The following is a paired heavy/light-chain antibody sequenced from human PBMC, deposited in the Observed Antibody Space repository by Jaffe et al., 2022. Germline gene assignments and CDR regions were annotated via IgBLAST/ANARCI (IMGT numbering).Light chain of an antibody. CDR3: SSYAGSSIVL. Sequence: QSALAQPASVSGSPGQSITISCTGTSSDVGGYNLVSWYQHHPGKAPKLIIYDVSKRPSGVSNRFSGSRSGNTASLTISGLQAEDEADYYCSSYAGSSIVLFGGGTKLTVL. J-gene: IGLJ2*01. V-gene: IGLV2-23*02. CDR1: SSDVGGYNL. CDR2: DVS.
Heavy chain of an antibody. CDR2: ISGGGGST. J-gene: IGHJ3*02. CDR1: GFTFSTYA. D-gene: IGHD3-16*01. V-gene: IGHV3-23*01. CDR3: AKDSGGNNTDTFNI. Sequence: EVQLLESGGGLVQPGGSLRLSCAASGFTFSTYAMSWVRQAPGKGLEWVSSISGGGGSTYYADSLKGRFTISRDNSKNTLYLQVNSLRAEDTAVYYCAKDSGGNNTDTFNIWGQGTLVTVSS.